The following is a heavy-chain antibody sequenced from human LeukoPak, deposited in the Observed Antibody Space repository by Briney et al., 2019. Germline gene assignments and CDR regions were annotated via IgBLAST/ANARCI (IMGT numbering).Heavy chain of an antibody. CDR2: ISSSSSYI. CDR1: GFTFSTYN. J-gene: IGHJ5*02. Sequence: GGSLRLSCAASGFTFSTYNMNGVRQAPGKGLEWVSFISSSSSYIYYADSVKGRFTISRDNAKNSLYLQMNSLRAEDTAVYYCARDGGAYYNHWGQGTLVTVSS. D-gene: IGHD3-10*01. CDR3: ARDGGAYYNH. V-gene: IGHV3-21*01.